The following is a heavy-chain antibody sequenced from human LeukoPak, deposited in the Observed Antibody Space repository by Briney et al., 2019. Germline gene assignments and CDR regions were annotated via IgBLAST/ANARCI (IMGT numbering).Heavy chain of an antibody. V-gene: IGHV3-23*01. CDR2: ISGSGGST. CDR3: ARVLRYCSGGNCYSGGLGYMDV. J-gene: IGHJ6*03. D-gene: IGHD2-15*01. Sequence: HPGGSLRLSCAASGFTFSSYAMSWVRQAPGKGLEWVSAISGSGGSTYYADSVKGRFTISRDNAKNSLFLQMNSLRAEDTAVYYCARVLRYCSGGNCYSGGLGYMDVWGKGTTVTISS. CDR1: GFTFSSYA.